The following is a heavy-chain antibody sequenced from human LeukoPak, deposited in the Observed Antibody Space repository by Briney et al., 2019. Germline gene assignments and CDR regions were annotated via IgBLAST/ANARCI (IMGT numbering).Heavy chain of an antibody. J-gene: IGHJ4*02. CDR1: GYTFTSYA. Sequence: GASVKVSYKASGYTFTSYAMHWVRQAPGQRLEWMGWINAGNGNTKYSQKFQGRVTITRDTSASTAYMELSSLRSEDTAVYYCARAARRIWFGELLTSYYFDYWGQGTLVTVSS. D-gene: IGHD3-10*01. CDR2: INAGNGNT. V-gene: IGHV1-3*01. CDR3: ARAARRIWFGELLTSYYFDY.